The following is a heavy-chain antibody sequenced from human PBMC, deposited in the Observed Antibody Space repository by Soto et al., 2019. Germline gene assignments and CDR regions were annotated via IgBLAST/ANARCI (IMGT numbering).Heavy chain of an antibody. CDR3: ARDLDWGVATIGNQFDY. Sequence: ASVKVSCKASGYTFTSYGISWVRQAPGQGLEWMGWISAYNGNTNYAQKLQGRVTMTTDTSTSTAYMELRSLRSDDTAVYYCARDLDWGVATIGNQFDYWGQGTLVTVSS. CDR2: ISAYNGNT. V-gene: IGHV1-18*01. D-gene: IGHD5-12*01. J-gene: IGHJ4*02. CDR1: GYTFTSYG.